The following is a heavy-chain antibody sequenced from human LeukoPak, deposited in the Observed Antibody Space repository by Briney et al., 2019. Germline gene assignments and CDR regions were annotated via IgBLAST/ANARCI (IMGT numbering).Heavy chain of an antibody. CDR2: IYYSGST. Sequence: SETLSLTCTVSGGSISSSSYYWGWIRQPPGKGLEWIGSIYYSGSTYYNPSLKSRVTISVDTSRNQFSLKLSSVTAADTAVYYCARDRRIVGAAFDYWGQGTLVTVSS. CDR1: GGSISSSSYY. D-gene: IGHD1-26*01. J-gene: IGHJ4*02. V-gene: IGHV4-39*07. CDR3: ARDRRIVGAAFDY.